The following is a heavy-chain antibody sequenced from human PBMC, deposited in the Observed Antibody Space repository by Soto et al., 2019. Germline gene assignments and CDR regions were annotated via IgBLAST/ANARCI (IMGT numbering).Heavy chain of an antibody. D-gene: IGHD6-19*01. V-gene: IGHV4-59*01. CDR3: AREAVAGSAFDI. Sequence: QVQLQESGPGLVKPSETLSLTCTVSGGSISSYYWSWIRQPPGKGLEWIGYIYYSGITNYNPSLKSRVTISVDTSKNQFSLKLRSVTAADTAVYYCAREAVAGSAFDIWGQGTMVTVSS. CDR1: GGSISSYY. J-gene: IGHJ3*02. CDR2: IYYSGIT.